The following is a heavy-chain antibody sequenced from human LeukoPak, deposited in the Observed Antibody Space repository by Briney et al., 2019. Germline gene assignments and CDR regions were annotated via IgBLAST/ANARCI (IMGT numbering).Heavy chain of an antibody. V-gene: IGHV3-33*06. D-gene: IGHD6-13*01. CDR1: GFTFSHYG. CDR3: AKADGLDSSTYYSFDY. CDR2: IWNDGGNK. Sequence: GRSLRLSCAAPGFTFSHYGMHWVRQAPGRGLEWVAVIWNDGGNKYYADSVKGRFTTSRDNPQNTVDLHMNSLRAEDTAVYYCAKADGLDSSTYYSFDYWGQGNLVTVSS. J-gene: IGHJ4*02.